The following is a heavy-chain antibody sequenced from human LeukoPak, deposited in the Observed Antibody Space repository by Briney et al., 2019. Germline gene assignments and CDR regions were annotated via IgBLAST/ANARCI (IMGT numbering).Heavy chain of an antibody. V-gene: IGHV5-51*01. CDR1: GYSFTSYW. CDR2: IYPGDSDT. D-gene: IGHD3-10*01. Sequence: GESLKISCKGSGYSFTSYWIGWVRQMPGKGLEWMGIIYPGDSDTRYSPSFQGQVTISADKSISTAYLQWSSLKASDTAMYYCARIETNGSGRWEYFQHWGQGTLVTVSS. CDR3: ARIETNGSGRWEYFQH. J-gene: IGHJ1*01.